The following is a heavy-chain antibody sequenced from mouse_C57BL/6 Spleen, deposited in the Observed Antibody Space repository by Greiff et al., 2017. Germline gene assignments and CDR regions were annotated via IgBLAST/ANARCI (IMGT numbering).Heavy chain of an antibody. D-gene: IGHD1-1*01. V-gene: IGHV1-64*01. J-gene: IGHJ1*03. CDR3: ARPSYYYGSSYEGPWYFDV. Sequence: QVQLQQPGAELVKPGASVKLSCKASGYTFTSYWMHWVKQRPGQGLEWIGMIHPNSGSTNYNEKFKSKATLTVDKSSSTAYLQLSSLTSEDSAVYYCARPSYYYGSSYEGPWYFDVWGTGTTVTVSS. CDR1: GYTFTSYW. CDR2: IHPNSGST.